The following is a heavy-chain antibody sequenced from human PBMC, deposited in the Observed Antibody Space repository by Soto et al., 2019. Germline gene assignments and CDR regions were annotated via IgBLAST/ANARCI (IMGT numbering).Heavy chain of an antibody. Sequence: EVQLVESGGGLVKPGGSLRVSCAASGFTFSSYSMNWVRQAPGKGLEWVSSISGSSRYIYYADAVKGRFTISRDNAKNSLYLQMNGLRVEGTAVYFCAAVTRSGWDWGQGTLVTVSS. D-gene: IGHD6-19*01. CDR3: AAVTRSGWD. J-gene: IGHJ4*02. CDR2: ISGSSRYI. CDR1: GFTFSSYS. V-gene: IGHV3-21*01.